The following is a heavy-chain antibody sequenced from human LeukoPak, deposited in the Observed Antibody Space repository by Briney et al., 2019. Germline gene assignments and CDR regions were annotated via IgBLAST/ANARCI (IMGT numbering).Heavy chain of an antibody. CDR1: GYTFTGYY. Sequence: ASVKVSCTASGYTFTGYYMHWVRQAPGQGLEWMGRINPNSGGTNYAQKFQGRVTMTRDTSISTAYMELSGLRSDDTAVYYCARDIAEAGTRRDAFDIWGQGTMVTVSS. CDR3: ARDIAEAGTRRDAFDI. CDR2: INPNSGGT. D-gene: IGHD6-19*01. J-gene: IGHJ3*02. V-gene: IGHV1-2*06.